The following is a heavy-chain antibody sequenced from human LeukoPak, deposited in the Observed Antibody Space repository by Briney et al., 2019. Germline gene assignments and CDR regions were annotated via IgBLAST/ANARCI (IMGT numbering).Heavy chain of an antibody. CDR3: ARSVSIVVVTRDYYYMDV. V-gene: IGHV1-46*01. CDR2: INPSGGST. Sequence: ASVKVSCKASGYTFTSYYMHWVRQAPGQGLEWMGIINPSGGSTSYAQKFQGRVTMTRDTSTSTVYMELSSLRSEDTAVYYCARSVSIVVVTRDYYYMDVWGKGTTVTVSS. CDR1: GYTFTSYY. J-gene: IGHJ6*03. D-gene: IGHD3-22*01.